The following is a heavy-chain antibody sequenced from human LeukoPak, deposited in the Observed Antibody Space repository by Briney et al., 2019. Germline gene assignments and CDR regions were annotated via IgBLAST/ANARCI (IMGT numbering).Heavy chain of an antibody. D-gene: IGHD1-26*01. CDR3: TRLVGANI. CDR2: IRSKGNSDTT. V-gene: IGHV3-72*01. Sequence: GGSLRLSCAASGLIFSNHDMDWVRQAPGKGLEWVGRIRSKGNSDTTEYAASVNGRFTISRDDSKSSLYLEMNSLKTEDTAVYYCTRLVGANIWGQGTLVTVSS. J-gene: IGHJ4*02. CDR1: GLIFSNHD.